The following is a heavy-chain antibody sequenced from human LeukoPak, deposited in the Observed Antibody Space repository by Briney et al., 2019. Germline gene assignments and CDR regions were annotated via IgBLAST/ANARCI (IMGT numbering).Heavy chain of an antibody. V-gene: IGHV4-34*01. CDR3: ARYSSGPAAPPPNLHYYYYYMDV. CDR2: INHSGST. J-gene: IGHJ6*03. CDR1: GGSFSGYY. D-gene: IGHD2-2*01. Sequence: SETLSLTCAVYGGSFSGYYWSWIRQPPGKGLEWIGEINHSGSTNYNPSLKSRVTISVDTSKNQFSLKLNSVTAADTAVYYCARYSSGPAAPPPNLHYYYYYMDVWGKGTTVTVSS.